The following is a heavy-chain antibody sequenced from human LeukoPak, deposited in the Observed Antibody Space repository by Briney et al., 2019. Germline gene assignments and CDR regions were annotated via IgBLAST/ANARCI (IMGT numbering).Heavy chain of an antibody. V-gene: IGHV1-2*02. Sequence: ASVKVSCKASGYTFTGYYMHWVRQAPGQGLEWMGWISPNSGGTNYAQKFQGRVTMTRDTSISTAYMELSRLRSDDTAVYYCARPYYYDSSGYHGDYWGQGTLVTVSS. CDR1: GYTFTGYY. D-gene: IGHD3-22*01. CDR2: ISPNSGGT. CDR3: ARPYYYDSSGYHGDY. J-gene: IGHJ4*02.